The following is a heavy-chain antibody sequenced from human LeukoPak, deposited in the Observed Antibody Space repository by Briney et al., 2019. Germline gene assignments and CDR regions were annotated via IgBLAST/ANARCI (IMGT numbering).Heavy chain of an antibody. CDR1: GGSISSHY. D-gene: IGHD6-13*01. Sequence: PSETLSLTCTVSGGSISSHYWSWIRQSPGKGLERIGYIYSSGSSNYNPSLKSRVTISVDTSKNQFSLKLSSVSAADTAVYYCASHRHSSSWAFDYWGQGTLVTVSS. CDR3: ASHRHSSSWAFDY. J-gene: IGHJ4*02. V-gene: IGHV4-59*11. CDR2: IYSSGSS.